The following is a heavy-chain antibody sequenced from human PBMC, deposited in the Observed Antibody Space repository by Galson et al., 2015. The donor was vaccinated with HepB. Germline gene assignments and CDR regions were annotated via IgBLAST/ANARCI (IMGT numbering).Heavy chain of an antibody. Sequence: SLRLSCAASGFTFSSYSMNWVRQAPGKGLEWVSYISSSSSTIYYADSVKGRFTISRDNAKNSLYLQMNSLRAEDTAVYYCARDYPGSYYHYFDYWGQGTLVTVSS. V-gene: IGHV3-48*01. CDR1: GFTFSSYS. D-gene: IGHD1-26*01. J-gene: IGHJ4*02. CDR3: ARDYPGSYYHYFDY. CDR2: ISSSSSTI.